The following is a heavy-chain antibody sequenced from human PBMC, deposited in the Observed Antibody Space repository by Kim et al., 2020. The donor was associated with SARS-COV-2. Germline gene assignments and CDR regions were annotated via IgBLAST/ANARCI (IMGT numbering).Heavy chain of an antibody. CDR1: GGSISSSSYY. CDR2: IYYSGST. D-gene: IGHD6-13*01. V-gene: IGHV4-39*01. Sequence: SETLSLTCTVSGGSISSSSYYWGWIRQPPGKGLEWIGSIYYSGSTYYNPSLKSRVTISVDTSKNQFSLKLSSVTAADTAVYYCYLYSSPHYYYYMDVWG. J-gene: IGHJ6*03. CDR3: YLYSSPHYYYYMDV.